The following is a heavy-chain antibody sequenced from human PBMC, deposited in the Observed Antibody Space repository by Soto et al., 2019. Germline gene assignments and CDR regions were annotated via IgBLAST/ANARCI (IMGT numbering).Heavy chain of an antibody. D-gene: IGHD2-15*01. J-gene: IGHJ5*02. CDR1: GGSISSGGYY. CDR3: ARDRHTRYCSGGSCYSYNWFDP. CDR2: IYYSGST. V-gene: IGHV4-31*03. Sequence: SETLSLTCTVSGGSISSGGYYWSWIRQHPGKGLEWIGYIYYSGSTYYNQSLKSRVTISVDTSKNQFSLKLSSVTAADTAVYYCARDRHTRYCSGGSCYSYNWFDPWGQGTLVTVSS.